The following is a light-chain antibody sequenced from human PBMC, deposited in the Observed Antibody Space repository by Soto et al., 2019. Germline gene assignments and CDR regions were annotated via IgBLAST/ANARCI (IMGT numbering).Light chain of an antibody. Sequence: QAVVTQSPSASASLGASVKLTCTLSSGHSSYAIAWHQQQPEKGPRYLMKVNSDGSHNKGDGIPDHFSGSSSEAERYLTISSLQSEDEADYYCQTWDPGFSLVFGGGTKVTVL. V-gene: IGLV4-69*01. CDR1: SGHSSYA. CDR3: QTWDPGFSLV. J-gene: IGLJ2*01. CDR2: VNSDGSH.